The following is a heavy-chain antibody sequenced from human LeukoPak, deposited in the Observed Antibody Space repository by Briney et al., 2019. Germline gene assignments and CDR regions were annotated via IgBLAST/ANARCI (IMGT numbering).Heavy chain of an antibody. J-gene: IGHJ6*02. V-gene: IGHV3-11*01. CDR2: ISSSGSTI. D-gene: IGHD3-10*01. CDR3: ARNGSGSYLIYYYYYGMDV. Sequence: PGGSLRLSCAASGFTFSDYCMSWIRQAPGKGLEWVPYISSSGSTIYYADSVKGRFTISRDNAKNSLYLQMNSLRAEDTAVYYCARNGSGSYLIYYYYYGMDVWGQGTTVTVSS. CDR1: GFTFSDYC.